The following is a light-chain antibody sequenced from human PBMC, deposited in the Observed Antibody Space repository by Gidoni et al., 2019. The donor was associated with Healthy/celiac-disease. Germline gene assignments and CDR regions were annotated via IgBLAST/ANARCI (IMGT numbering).Light chain of an antibody. J-gene: IGKJ2*01. Sequence: DIQMPQPPSSLSASVGDRVTITCRASQSISSYLNWYQQKPGKAPKLLIYAASSLQSGVPSRFSGSGSGTDFTLTISSLQPEDFATYYCQQSYSTLYTFGQXTKLEIK. V-gene: IGKV1-39*01. CDR2: AAS. CDR1: QSISSY. CDR3: QQSYSTLYT.